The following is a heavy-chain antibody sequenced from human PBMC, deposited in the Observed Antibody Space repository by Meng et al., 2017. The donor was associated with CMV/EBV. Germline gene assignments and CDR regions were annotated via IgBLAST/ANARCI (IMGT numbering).Heavy chain of an antibody. CDR2: MNPNSGNT. D-gene: IGHD6-13*01. Sequence: ASLMVSCKASGYTFTSYDINWVRQATGQGLEWMGCMNPNSGNTGYAQKFQGRVTITRNTSISTAYMELSSLRSEDTAVYYCARSLGARRTGIAAAGFDYWGQGTLVTVSS. CDR1: GYTFTSYD. V-gene: IGHV1-8*03. J-gene: IGHJ4*02. CDR3: ARSLGARRTGIAAAGFDY.